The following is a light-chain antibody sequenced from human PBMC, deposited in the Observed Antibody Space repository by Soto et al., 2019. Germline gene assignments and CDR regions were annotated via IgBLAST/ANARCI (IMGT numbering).Light chain of an antibody. Sequence: DIQVTQSPSTLSASVGDRVTITCRASQSISSWLAWYQQKPGKAPKLLIYDASSLESGVPSRFSGSGSGTEFTLTISSLQPDDFATYYCQQYNGYSRTFGQGTRWIS. CDR3: QQYNGYSRT. CDR1: QSISSW. J-gene: IGKJ1*01. V-gene: IGKV1-5*01. CDR2: DAS.